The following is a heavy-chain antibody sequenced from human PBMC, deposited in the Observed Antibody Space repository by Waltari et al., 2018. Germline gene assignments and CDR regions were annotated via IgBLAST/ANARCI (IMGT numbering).Heavy chain of an antibody. CDR3: ARAFHYYDSSGYVSHYYYYYMDV. V-gene: IGHV1-2*06. D-gene: IGHD3-22*01. J-gene: IGHJ6*03. CDR1: GYTFTGYY. CDR2: INPNSGGT. Sequence: QVQLVQSGAEVKKPGASVKVSCKASGYTFTGYYMHWVRQAPGQGLEWMGRINPNSGGTNYAQKFQGRVTMTRDTSISTAYMELSRLRSDDTAVYYCARAFHYYDSSGYVSHYYYYYMDVWGKGTTVTVSS.